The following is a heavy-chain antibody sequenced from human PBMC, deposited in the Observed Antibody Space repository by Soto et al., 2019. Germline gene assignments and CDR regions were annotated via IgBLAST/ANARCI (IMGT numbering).Heavy chain of an antibody. V-gene: IGHV3-30*18. CDR3: AKEGCSGGSCYSLYYYGMDG. J-gene: IGHJ6*02. Sequence: QVQLVESGGGVVQPGRSLRLSCAASGFTFSSYGMHWVRQAPGKGLEWVAVISYDGSNKYYADSVKGRFTISRDNSKNTLYLQMNSLRAEATAVYYCAKEGCSGGSCYSLYYYGMDGWGQGTTVTVSS. D-gene: IGHD2-15*01. CDR2: ISYDGSNK. CDR1: GFTFSSYG.